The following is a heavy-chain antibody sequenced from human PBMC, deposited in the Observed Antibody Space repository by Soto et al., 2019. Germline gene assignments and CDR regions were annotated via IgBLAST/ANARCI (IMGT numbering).Heavy chain of an antibody. J-gene: IGHJ2*01. CDR1: GFTFDDYA. Sequence: DVQLVESGGGLVQPGRSLRLSCAASGFTFDDYAMHWVRQAPGKGLEWVSGISWNSGSIGYADSVKGRFTISRDNAKNSLYLQMNSLKAEDTALYYCAKDKEGPYYYDSSGYGYFDLWGRGTLVTVSS. CDR3: AKDKEGPYYYDSSGYGYFDL. D-gene: IGHD3-22*01. V-gene: IGHV3-9*01. CDR2: ISWNSGSI.